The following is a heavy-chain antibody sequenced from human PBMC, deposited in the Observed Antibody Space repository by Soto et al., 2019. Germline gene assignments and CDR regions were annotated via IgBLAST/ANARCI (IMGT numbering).Heavy chain of an antibody. V-gene: IGHV3-30-3*01. CDR2: ISHDSTET. CDR1: GFTFNGYP. Sequence: GGSLRLSCVVSGFTFNGYPLHWVRQAPGKGLDWVSLISHDSTETYFADSVKGRFTISRDPSNNPLYLQMNSLRSEDTAVYYCTRDFDFSRYYESTGSFFYXWGPVTLVTVSX. D-gene: IGHD3-22*01. J-gene: IGHJ4*02. CDR3: TRDFDFSRYYESTGSFFYX.